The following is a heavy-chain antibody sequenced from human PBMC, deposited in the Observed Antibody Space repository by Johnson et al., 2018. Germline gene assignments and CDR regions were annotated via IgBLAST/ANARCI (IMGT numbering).Heavy chain of an antibody. Sequence: QVQLVQSGGGVVQPGRSLRLSCAASGFTFKNYGMFWVRQAPGKGLEWVAVIWHDGSHKFYADSARGRFTISRDNSRDTLFLQMDSLRAEDTAVYYCAMIYSYDRSALPPYVTDGWGQWTTVTVSS. D-gene: IGHD3-22*01. CDR2: IWHDGSHK. CDR1: GFTFKNYG. V-gene: IGHV3-33*02. CDR3: AMIYSYDRSALPPYVTDG. J-gene: IGHJ6*02.